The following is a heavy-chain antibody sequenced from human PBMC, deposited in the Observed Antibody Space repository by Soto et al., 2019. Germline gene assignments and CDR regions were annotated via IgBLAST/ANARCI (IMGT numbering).Heavy chain of an antibody. Sequence: ETLSLTCTVSGGSVSSYYWSWVRQPPGKRPEWIAYIYNGGTTNYNPSLKSRLTISLDTSKNQFSLKLSSVTAADTAVYFCARGGPSSKWLDPWGQGIQVTVSS. CDR1: GGSVSSYY. J-gene: IGHJ5*02. CDR3: ARGGPSSKWLDP. CDR2: IYNGGTT. V-gene: IGHV4-59*02.